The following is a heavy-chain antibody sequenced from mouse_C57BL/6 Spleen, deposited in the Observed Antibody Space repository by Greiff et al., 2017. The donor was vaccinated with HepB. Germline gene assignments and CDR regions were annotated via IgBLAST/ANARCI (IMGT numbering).Heavy chain of an antibody. D-gene: IGHD1-1*01. CDR2: IHPNSGST. V-gene: IGHV1-64*01. CDR1: GYTFTSYW. Sequence: QVQLKQPGAELVKPGASVKLSCKASGYTFTSYWMHWVKQRPGQGLEWIGMIHPNSGSTNYNEKFKSKATLTVDKSSSTAYMQLSSLTSEDSAVYYCARKDYYGSGYWGQGTTLTVSS. J-gene: IGHJ2*01. CDR3: ARKDYYGSGY.